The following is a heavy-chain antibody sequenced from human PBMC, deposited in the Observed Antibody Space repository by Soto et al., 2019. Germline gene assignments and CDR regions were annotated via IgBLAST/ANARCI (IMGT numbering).Heavy chain of an antibody. CDR1: GGSISSYY. D-gene: IGHD6-6*01. J-gene: IGHJ6*02. Sequence: PXGSLSLTFTVSGGSISSYYWSWIRQPPGKGLEWIGYIYYSGSTNYNPSLKSRVTISVDTSKNQFSLKLSSVTAADTAVYYCARDGVDGPIEARPGYYYYGMDVWGQGTTVTVPS. CDR3: ARDGVDGPIEARPGYYYYGMDV. V-gene: IGHV4-59*01. CDR2: IYYSGST.